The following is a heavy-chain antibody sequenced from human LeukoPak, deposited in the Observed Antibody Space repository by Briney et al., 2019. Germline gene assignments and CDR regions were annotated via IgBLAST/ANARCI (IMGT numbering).Heavy chain of an antibody. CDR3: AKGHRGSSWYYFDY. CDR1: GFTFDDYA. Sequence: PGRSLRLSCAASGFTFDDYAMHWVRQAPGKGLEWVSGISWNSGAIGYADSVKGRFTISRDNAKNSLSLQMNRLRAEDTALYYCAKGHRGSSWYYFDYWGQGTLVTVSS. D-gene: IGHD6-13*01. J-gene: IGHJ4*02. V-gene: IGHV3-9*01. CDR2: ISWNSGAI.